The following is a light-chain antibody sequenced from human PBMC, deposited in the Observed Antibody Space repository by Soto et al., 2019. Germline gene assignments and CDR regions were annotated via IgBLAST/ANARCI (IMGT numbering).Light chain of an antibody. V-gene: IGKV1-17*01. Sequence: DIQMTQSPPSLSASVGDRVTITCRASQGIRKSLGWYQQKPGKAPKRLIYAASSLQSGVPSRFSGSGSGTEFTLTISSLQPEDFATYYCLQHYDYSWTFGQGTRVEMK. CDR3: LQHYDYSWT. CDR1: QGIRKS. CDR2: AAS. J-gene: IGKJ1*01.